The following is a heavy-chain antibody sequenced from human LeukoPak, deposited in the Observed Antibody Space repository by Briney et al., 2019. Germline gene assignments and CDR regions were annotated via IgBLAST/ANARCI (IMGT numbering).Heavy chain of an antibody. CDR2: ISSSSSYI. Sequence: GGSLRLSCAASGFTFSSYSMNWVRQAPGKGLEWVSSISSSSSYIYYADSVKGRFTISRDNAKNSLYLQMNGLRAEDTAVYYCARHPMDIVVVVAATPFYYYYGMDVWGKGTTVTVSS. V-gene: IGHV3-21*01. CDR1: GFTFSSYS. CDR3: ARHPMDIVVVVAATPFYYYYGMDV. J-gene: IGHJ6*04. D-gene: IGHD2-15*01.